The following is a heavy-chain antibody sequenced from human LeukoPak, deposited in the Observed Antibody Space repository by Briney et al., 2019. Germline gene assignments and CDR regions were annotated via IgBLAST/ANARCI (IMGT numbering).Heavy chain of an antibody. Sequence: GGSLRLSCVASGFTFSSSWMKWVRQAPGKGLEWVAIIKQDGSEKLYVDSVQGRFTISRDNAKNSLYLNMNSLRADDTAVYYCAGGTGWLPDSWGQGTPVTVSS. CDR1: GFTFSSSW. V-gene: IGHV3-7*01. CDR2: IKQDGSEK. D-gene: IGHD5-12*01. J-gene: IGHJ4*02. CDR3: AGGTGWLPDS.